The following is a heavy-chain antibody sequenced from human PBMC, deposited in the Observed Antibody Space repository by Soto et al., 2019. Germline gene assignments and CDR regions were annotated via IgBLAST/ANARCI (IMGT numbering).Heavy chain of an antibody. Sequence: GSLRLSCAASGFTFSSYAMHWVRQAPGKGLEWVAVISYDGSNKYYADSVKGRFTISRDNSKNTLYLQMNSLRAEDTAVYYCARDLHSSGWYNWFDPWGQGTLVTVSS. CDR1: GFTFSSYA. D-gene: IGHD6-19*01. CDR3: ARDLHSSGWYNWFDP. J-gene: IGHJ5*02. V-gene: IGHV3-30-3*01. CDR2: ISYDGSNK.